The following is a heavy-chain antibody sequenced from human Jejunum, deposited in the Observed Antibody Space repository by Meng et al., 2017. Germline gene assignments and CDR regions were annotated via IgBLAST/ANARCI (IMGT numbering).Heavy chain of an antibody. CDR1: GFSITNSW. J-gene: IGHJ6*01. Sequence: GESLKISCAASGFSITNSWMSWVRQAPGKGLEWVANINFDGSGKYYVDSVKGRFTISRDNAKNSLYLEMNSLRAEDTAVYYCARYYSAYGLDVWGQGTTVTGSS. V-gene: IGHV3-7*01. D-gene: IGHD4-11*01. CDR2: INFDGSGK. CDR3: ARYYSAYGLDV.